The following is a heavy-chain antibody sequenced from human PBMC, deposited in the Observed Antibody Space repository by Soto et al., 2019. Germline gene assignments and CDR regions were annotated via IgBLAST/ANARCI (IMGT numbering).Heavy chain of an antibody. Sequence: SETLSLTCAVSGYSISSGYYWGWIRQPPGKGLEWIGSIYHSGSTYYNASLKSRVTISVDTSKNQFSLKLTSVTDADMAVYYCASGIDFYYAMDVWGQGTTVTVSS. CDR2: IYHSGST. V-gene: IGHV4-38-2*01. CDR3: ASGIDFYYAMDV. CDR1: GYSISSGYY. J-gene: IGHJ6*01.